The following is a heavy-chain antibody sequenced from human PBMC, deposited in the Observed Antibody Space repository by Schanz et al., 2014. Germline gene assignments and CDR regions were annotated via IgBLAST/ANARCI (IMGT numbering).Heavy chain of an antibody. D-gene: IGHD6-13*01. Sequence: QVQLVQSGAEVKKPGASVKVSCKASGYTFTSYGISWVRQAPGQGLEWMGWISPYNGNTNYAQKLQGRVTMTRNTSISTAYMELSSLRSEDTAVYYCASSGAGYSSSWDFDYWGQGTLVTVSS. CDR2: ISPYNGNT. CDR1: GYTFTSYG. CDR3: ASSGAGYSSSWDFDY. V-gene: IGHV1-18*01. J-gene: IGHJ4*02.